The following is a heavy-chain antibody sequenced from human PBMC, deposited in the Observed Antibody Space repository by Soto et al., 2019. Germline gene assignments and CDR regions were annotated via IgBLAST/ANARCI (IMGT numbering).Heavy chain of an antibody. J-gene: IGHJ4*02. CDR3: ARHIAVSGTRGFDH. D-gene: IGHD2-21*01. CDR1: GGSIPSNW. V-gene: IGHV4-4*02. Sequence: QVQLQESGPGLMKPSGTLSLTCAVSGGSIPSNWWSWVRQPPGKGLEWIAEIFHTGSANYNPSLMGRLTISMDKSRNHLSLNLNSVTAADTAVYYCARHIAVSGTRGFDHWGQGTLVTVSS. CDR2: IFHTGSA.